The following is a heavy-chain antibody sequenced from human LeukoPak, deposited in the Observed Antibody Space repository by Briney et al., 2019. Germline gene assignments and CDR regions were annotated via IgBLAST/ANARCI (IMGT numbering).Heavy chain of an antibody. CDR3: ARVILRYFDY. D-gene: IGHD4-17*01. Sequence: GGSLRLSCAASGFTFSSYGMHWVRQAPGKGLEWVAFIRYDGSSKYYADSVKGRFTISRDNSKNTLYLQMNSLRAEGTAVYYCARVILRYFDYWGQGTLVTVSS. CDR1: GFTFSSYG. CDR2: IRYDGSSK. J-gene: IGHJ4*02. V-gene: IGHV3-30*02.